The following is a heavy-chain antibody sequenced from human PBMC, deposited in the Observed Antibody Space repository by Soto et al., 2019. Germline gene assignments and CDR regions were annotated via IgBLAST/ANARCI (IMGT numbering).Heavy chain of an antibody. D-gene: IGHD4-17*01. CDR3: ARTTVVTGYFDD. CDR2: ISAYNGNT. V-gene: IGHV1-18*01. J-gene: IGHJ4*02. CDR1: GYTFTIYC. Sequence: ASVKGSCKASGYTFTIYCISWVRQAPGQGLEWMGWISAYNGNTNYAQKLQGRVTMTTDTSTSTAYMELRSLRSDDTAVYYCARTTVVTGYFDDWGQGTLVTVSS.